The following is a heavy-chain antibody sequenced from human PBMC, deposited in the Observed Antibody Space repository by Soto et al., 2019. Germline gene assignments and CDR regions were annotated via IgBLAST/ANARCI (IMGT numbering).Heavy chain of an antibody. Sequence: QVQLVESGGRVVQPGRSLRLSCAASGFTFNSNAMHWVRQAPGKGLEWVAVISFDGSDTFYGDSVKGRFTISRDNSENTMYMQMNSLRDEDTAVYYCARDHDNRRWYGYRDYWGQGTLVTVSS. J-gene: IGHJ4*02. CDR2: ISFDGSDT. CDR3: ARDHDNRRWYGYRDY. CDR1: GFTFNSNA. V-gene: IGHV3-33*05. D-gene: IGHD6-13*01.